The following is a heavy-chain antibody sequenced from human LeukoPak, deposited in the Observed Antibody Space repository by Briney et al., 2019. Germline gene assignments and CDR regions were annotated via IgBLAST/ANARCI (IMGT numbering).Heavy chain of an antibody. Sequence: PGGSLRLSCAASGFTFSNAWMSWVRQAPGKGLEWVGRIKSKTDGGTTDNAAPVKGRFTISRDDSKNTLYLQMNSLKTEDTAVYYCTTAMVRGVIIAGSYYYGMDVWGKGTTVTVSS. CDR2: IKSKTDGGTT. V-gene: IGHV3-15*01. D-gene: IGHD3-10*01. CDR3: TTAMVRGVIIAGSYYYGMDV. CDR1: GFTFSNAW. J-gene: IGHJ6*04.